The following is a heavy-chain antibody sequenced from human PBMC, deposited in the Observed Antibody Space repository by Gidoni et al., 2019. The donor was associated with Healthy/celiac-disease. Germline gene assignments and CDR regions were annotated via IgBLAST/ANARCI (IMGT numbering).Heavy chain of an antibody. CDR1: GFTFSSCW. V-gene: IGHV3-7*05. CDR2: IKQDGSEK. D-gene: IGHD6-13*01. Sequence: EVQLVESGGGLVQPGGSLRLSCAASGFTFSSCWMSWVRQAPGKGLEWVANIKQDGSEKYYVDSVKGRFTISRDNAKNSLYLQMNSLRAEDTAVYYCARDLYSSTYYYYYGMDVWGQGTTVTVSS. CDR3: ARDLYSSTYYYYYGMDV. J-gene: IGHJ6*02.